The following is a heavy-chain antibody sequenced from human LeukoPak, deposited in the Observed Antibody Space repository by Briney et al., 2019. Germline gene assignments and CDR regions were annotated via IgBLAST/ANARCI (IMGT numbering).Heavy chain of an antibody. D-gene: IGHD4-17*01. J-gene: IGHJ2*01. CDR1: GYTFTSYG. V-gene: IGHV1-18*01. Sequence: GASVKVSCKASGYTFTSYGISWVRQAPGQGLEWMGWISAYNGNTNYAQKLQGRVTMTTDTSTSTAYMELRSLRSDDTAVYYCVRVETTVSYWYFDLWGRGTLVTVSS. CDR3: VRVETTVSYWYFDL. CDR2: ISAYNGNT.